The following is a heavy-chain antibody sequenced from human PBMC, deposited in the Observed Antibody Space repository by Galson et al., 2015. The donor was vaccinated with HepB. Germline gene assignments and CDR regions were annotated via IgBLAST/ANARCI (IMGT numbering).Heavy chain of an antibody. Sequence: SLRLSCAASGFTFSSYWMSWVRQAPGKGLEWVANIKQDGSEKYYVDSVKGRFTISRDNAKNSLYLQMNSLRAEDTAVYYCARETSLAGSYYYYYGMDVWGQGTTVTVSS. D-gene: IGHD1-26*01. V-gene: IGHV3-7*03. J-gene: IGHJ6*02. CDR2: IKQDGSEK. CDR3: ARETSLAGSYYYYYGMDV. CDR1: GFTFSSYW.